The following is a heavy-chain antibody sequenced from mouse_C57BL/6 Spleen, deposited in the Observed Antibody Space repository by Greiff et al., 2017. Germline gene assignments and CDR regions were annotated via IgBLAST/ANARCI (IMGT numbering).Heavy chain of an antibody. CDR2: INPNNGGT. V-gene: IGHV1-22*01. D-gene: IGHD2-3*01. CDR1: GYTFTDYN. J-gene: IGHJ1*03. CDR3: ARWLLRDWYFDV. Sequence: EVKLLESGPELVKPGASVKMSCKASGYTFTDYNMHWVKQSHGKSLEWIGYINPNNGGTSYNQKFKGKATLTVNKSSSTAYMELRSLTSEDSAVYYCARWLLRDWYFDVWGTGTTVTVSS.